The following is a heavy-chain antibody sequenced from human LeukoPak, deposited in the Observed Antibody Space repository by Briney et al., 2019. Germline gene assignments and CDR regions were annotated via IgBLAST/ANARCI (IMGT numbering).Heavy chain of an antibody. CDR2: IYPGDSDT. CDR3: ARRSCSGSICYGY. J-gene: IGHJ4*02. V-gene: IGHV5-51*01. CDR1: GYSFTTYW. Sequence: GESLQISCQGSGYSFTTYWIGWVRQMPGKGLEWMGIIYPGDSDTRYSPSFQGQVTISADKSISTAYLQWSSLKASDTAIYYCARRSCSGSICYGYWGQGTLVTVSS. D-gene: IGHD2-15*01.